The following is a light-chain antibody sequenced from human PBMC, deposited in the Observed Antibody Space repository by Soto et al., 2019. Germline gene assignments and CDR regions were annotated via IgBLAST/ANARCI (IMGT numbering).Light chain of an antibody. J-gene: IGLJ1*01. CDR2: SNN. CDR3: AAWDDSLSGYV. V-gene: IGLV1-47*01. CDR1: SSNVGSNY. Sequence: QSVLTQPPSASGTPGQRVTISCSGSSSNVGSNYVYWYQQLPGTAPKLLIYSNNQRPSGVPDRVSGYRSGTSASLAISGLRSEDEADYYCAAWDDSLSGYVFGTGTKLTVL.